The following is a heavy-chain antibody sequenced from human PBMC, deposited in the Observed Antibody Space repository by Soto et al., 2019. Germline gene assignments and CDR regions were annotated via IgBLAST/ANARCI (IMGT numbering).Heavy chain of an antibody. D-gene: IGHD3-3*01. J-gene: IGHJ6*02. CDR1: GFTFSSYA. V-gene: IGHV3-23*01. CDR2: ISGSGGST. Sequence: GGSLRLSCAASGFTFSSYAMSWVRQAPGKGLEWVSAISGSGGSTYYADSVKGRFTISRDNSKNTLYLQMNSLRAEDTAVYYCARTRIYDFWSGYRPPPYYYYYGMDVWGQGTTVTVSS. CDR3: ARTRIYDFWSGYRPPPYYYYYGMDV.